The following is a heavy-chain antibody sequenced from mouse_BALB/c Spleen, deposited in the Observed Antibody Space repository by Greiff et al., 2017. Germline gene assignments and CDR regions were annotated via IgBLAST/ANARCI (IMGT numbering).Heavy chain of an antibody. V-gene: IGHV1S29*02. CDR2: IYPYNGGT. Sequence: DVKLQESGPELVKPGASVKISCKASGYTFTDYNMHWVKQSHGKSLEWIGYIYPYNGGTGYNQKFKSKATLTVDNSSSTAYMELRSLTSEDSAVYYCARDTWFAYWGQGTLVTVSA. J-gene: IGHJ3*01. CDR1: GYTFTDYN. CDR3: ARDTWFAY.